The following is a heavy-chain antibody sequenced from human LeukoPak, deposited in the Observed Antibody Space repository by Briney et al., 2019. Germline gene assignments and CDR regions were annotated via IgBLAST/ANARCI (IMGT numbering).Heavy chain of an antibody. V-gene: IGHV1-18*01. J-gene: IGHJ4*02. CDR1: GYTFTSYG. D-gene: IGHD1-26*01. CDR3: ARSRMGATYEGIDY. CDR2: LSAYNGNT. Sequence: SVKVSCKASGYTFTSYGISWVRPAAGQGLEGKGWLSAYNGNTNYAQKLQGRVTMTTDTSTSTDYMELRSLRSDDTAVYYCARSRMGATYEGIDYWGQGTLVTVSS.